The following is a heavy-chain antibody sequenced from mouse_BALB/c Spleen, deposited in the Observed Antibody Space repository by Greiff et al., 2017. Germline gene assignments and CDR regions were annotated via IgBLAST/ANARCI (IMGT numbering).Heavy chain of an antibody. J-gene: IGHJ4*01. CDR3: ARSPYGNYVYAMDY. V-gene: IGHV7-3*02. CDR2: IRNKANGYTT. Sequence: VQLKESGGGLVQPGGSLRLSCATSGFTFTDYYMSWVRQPPGKALEWLGFIRNKANGYTTEYSASVKGRFTISRDNSQSILYLQMNTLRAEDSATYYCARSPYGNYVYAMDYWGQGTSVTVSS. CDR1: GFTFTDYY. D-gene: IGHD2-1*01.